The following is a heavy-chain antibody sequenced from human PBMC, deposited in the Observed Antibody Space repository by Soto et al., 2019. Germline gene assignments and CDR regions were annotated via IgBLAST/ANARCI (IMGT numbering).Heavy chain of an antibody. CDR2: ISSGSSPI. Sequence: GGSLRLSCAASGFTFGTYGMNWVRQAPGKGLEWISYISSGSSPIYYADSVKGRFTISRDNSKNTLYLQMNSLRAEDTAVYYCARARPRFGDFKWGDYYYGMDVWGQGTTVTVSS. J-gene: IGHJ6*02. V-gene: IGHV3-48*01. D-gene: IGHD3-10*01. CDR1: GFTFGTYG. CDR3: ARARPRFGDFKWGDYYYGMDV.